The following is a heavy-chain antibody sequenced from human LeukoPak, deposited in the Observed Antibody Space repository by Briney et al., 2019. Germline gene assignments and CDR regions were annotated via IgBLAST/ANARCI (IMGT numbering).Heavy chain of an antibody. D-gene: IGHD6-13*01. J-gene: IGHJ6*03. Sequence: SETLSLTCTISGGSISSSSYYWGWIRQPPGKGLEWIGSIYYSGSTNYNPSLKSRVTISVDTSKNQFSLKLSSVTAADTAVYYCARDRGYSSSWYGSYYYYYMDVWGKGTTVTVSS. CDR2: IYYSGST. CDR3: ARDRGYSSSWYGSYYYYYMDV. CDR1: GGSISSSSYY. V-gene: IGHV4-39*07.